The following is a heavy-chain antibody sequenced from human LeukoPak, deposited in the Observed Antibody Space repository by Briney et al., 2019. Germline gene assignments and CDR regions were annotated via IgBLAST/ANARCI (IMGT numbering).Heavy chain of an antibody. Sequence: AASVKVSCKVSGYTLTELSMHWVRQAPGKGVEWMGGFDPEDGETIYAQKFQGRVTMTEDTSTDTAYMELSSLRSEDTAVYYCATVRYDSSGYYYAEYFQHWGQGTLVTISS. D-gene: IGHD3-22*01. CDR3: ATVRYDSSGYYYAEYFQH. V-gene: IGHV1-24*01. CDR1: GYTLTELS. CDR2: FDPEDGET. J-gene: IGHJ1*01.